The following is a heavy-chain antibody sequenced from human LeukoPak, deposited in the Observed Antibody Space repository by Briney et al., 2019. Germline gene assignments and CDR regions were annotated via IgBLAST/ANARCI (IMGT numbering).Heavy chain of an antibody. V-gene: IGHV4-59*01. CDR2: IYYSGTT. CDR1: GDSISSDY. D-gene: IGHD1-7*01. J-gene: IGHJ6*03. Sequence: PSETLSLTCTVSGDSISSDYWSWIRQPPGKGLEWIGYIYYSGTTNYNPSLKSRVTISVDTSKNQFSLKLNSVTAADTAVYYCARVIWNSVYYYYFMDVWGKGTTVTVSS. CDR3: ARVIWNSVYYYYFMDV.